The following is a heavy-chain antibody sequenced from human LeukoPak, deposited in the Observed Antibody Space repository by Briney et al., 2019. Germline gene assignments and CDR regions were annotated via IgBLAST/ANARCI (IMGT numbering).Heavy chain of an antibody. V-gene: IGHV4-39*01. CDR1: GGSISSSSYY. CDR2: IYYSGST. D-gene: IGHD6-13*01. Sequence: KPSETLSLTCTVSGGSISSSSYYWGWIRQPPGKGLEWIGSIYYSGSTYYNPSLKSRVTISVDTSKNQFSLKLSSVTAADTAVYYCARRRLSSSWEKSLWFDPWGQGTLVTVSS. J-gene: IGHJ5*02. CDR3: ARRRLSSSWEKSLWFDP.